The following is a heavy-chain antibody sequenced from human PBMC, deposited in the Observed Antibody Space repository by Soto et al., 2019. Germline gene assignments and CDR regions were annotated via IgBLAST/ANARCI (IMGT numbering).Heavy chain of an antibody. CDR2: IYWDDDK. CDR1: GFSLTTSGVG. V-gene: IGHV2-5*02. Sequence: QITLNESGPTVVRPTETLTLTCRFSGFSLTTSGVGVGWIRQSPGKAPERLALIYWDDDKRYSASLKSRLTIANATSKNQVVLTVSDLDPTDTATYYCAHRVLRTVFGLVTTTAIYFDFWGQGTPVAVSS. D-gene: IGHD3-3*01. J-gene: IGHJ4*02. CDR3: AHRVLRTVFGLVTTTAIYFDF.